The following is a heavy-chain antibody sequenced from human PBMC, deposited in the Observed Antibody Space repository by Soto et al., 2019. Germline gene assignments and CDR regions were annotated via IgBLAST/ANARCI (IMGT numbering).Heavy chain of an antibody. V-gene: IGHV4-59*01. J-gene: IGHJ4*02. CDR3: ARVGSSSSLEYYFDY. CDR1: GGSISSYY. Sequence: SETLSLTCTVSGGSISSYYWSWIRQPPGKGLEWIGYSYYSGSTNYNPSLKSRVTISVDTSKNQFSLKLSSVTAADTAVYYCARVGSSSSLEYYFDYWGQGTLVTVSS. CDR2: SYYSGST. D-gene: IGHD2-2*01.